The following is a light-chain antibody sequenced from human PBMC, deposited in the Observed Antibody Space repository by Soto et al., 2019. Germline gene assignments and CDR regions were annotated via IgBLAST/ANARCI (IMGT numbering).Light chain of an antibody. CDR2: GAS. CDR3: QQYGSSPWT. Sequence: VLTQSPGTLSLSPGERATLSCRASQSVTSSYLAWYQQKPGQAPRLLIYGASSRATGIPDRFGGSGSGTDFTLTISRLEXEDFAVYYCQQYGSSPWTFGQGTKVDIK. CDR1: QSVTSSY. V-gene: IGKV3-20*01. J-gene: IGKJ1*01.